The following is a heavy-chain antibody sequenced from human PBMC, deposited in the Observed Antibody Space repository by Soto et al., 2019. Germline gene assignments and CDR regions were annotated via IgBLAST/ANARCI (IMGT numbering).Heavy chain of an antibody. CDR1: GFTFSSYA. V-gene: IGHV3-30-3*01. J-gene: IGHJ4*02. Sequence: VGSLRLSCAASGFTFSSYAMHWVRQAPGKGLEWVAVISYDGSNKYYADSVKGRFTISRDNSKNTLYLQMNSLRAEDTAVYYCARDPKYLVDTAMGTIDYWGQGTLVTVSS. CDR2: ISYDGSNK. CDR3: ARDPKYLVDTAMGTIDY. D-gene: IGHD5-18*01.